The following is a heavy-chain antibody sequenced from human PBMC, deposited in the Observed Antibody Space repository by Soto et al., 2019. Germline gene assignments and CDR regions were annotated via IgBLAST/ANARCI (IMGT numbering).Heavy chain of an antibody. Sequence: DAVNVSYTASGYTFPRFTIPWVRQAPGQRLEWMGWIKAGNGDTKYSQKFQGRVSITRHTSASTAHMELSSLRSEDTAVYYCATPYGGGDLYSEYSENWGEETMVNVSS. D-gene: IGHD2-21*02. V-gene: IGHV1-3*01. CDR1: GYTFPRFT. J-gene: IGHJ4*01. CDR3: ATPYGGGDLYSEYSEN. CDR2: IKAGNGDT.